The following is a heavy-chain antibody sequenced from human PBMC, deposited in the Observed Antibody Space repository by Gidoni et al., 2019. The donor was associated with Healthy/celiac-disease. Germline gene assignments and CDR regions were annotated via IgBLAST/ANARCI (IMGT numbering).Heavy chain of an antibody. J-gene: IGHJ6*02. CDR2: IIPIFGTA. V-gene: IGHV1-69*01. CDR1: GGTFSSYA. D-gene: IGHD6-6*01. CDR3: ARDPDLPNLEYSSSSNHYYYGMDV. Sequence: QVQLVQSGAEVKKPGSSVKVSCKASGGTFSSYAISWVRQPPGQGLEWMGGIIPIFGTANYAQKFQGRVTITADESTSTAYMELSSLRSEDTAVYYCARDPDLPNLEYSSSSNHYYYGMDVWGQGTTVTVSS.